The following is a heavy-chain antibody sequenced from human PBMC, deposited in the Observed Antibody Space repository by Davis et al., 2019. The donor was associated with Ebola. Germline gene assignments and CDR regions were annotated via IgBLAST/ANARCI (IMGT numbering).Heavy chain of an antibody. D-gene: IGHD1-14*01. V-gene: IGHV4-39*01. CDR2: IYYSGST. J-gene: IGHJ5*02. CDR3: ARHTFIHRWFDP. CDR1: GGSISSGGYY. Sequence: SETLSLTCTVSGGSISSGGYYWSWIRQHPGKGLEWIGYIYYSGSTYYNPSLKSRVTISVDTSKNQFSLKLSSVTAADTAVYYCARHTFIHRWFDPWGQGTLVTVSS.